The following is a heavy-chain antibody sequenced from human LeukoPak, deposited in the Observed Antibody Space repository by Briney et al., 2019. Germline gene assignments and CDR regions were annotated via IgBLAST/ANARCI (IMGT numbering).Heavy chain of an antibody. J-gene: IGHJ4*02. CDR2: IHYSGST. CDR3: ARALGKSYCLSFDY. Sequence: PSETLSLTCTVSGDSINSGGYYWNWIRQHPGTGLEWIGFIHYSGSTYYNPSLKSRVSISVDTSKNQFSLKLSSVTAADTAVYLRARALGKSYCLSFDYWGQGTLVTVSS. CDR1: GDSINSGGYY. D-gene: IGHD5-18*01. V-gene: IGHV4-31*03.